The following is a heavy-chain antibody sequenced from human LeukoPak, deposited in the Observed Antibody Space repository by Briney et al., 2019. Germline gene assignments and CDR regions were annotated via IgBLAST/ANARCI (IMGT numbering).Heavy chain of an antibody. Sequence: ASVKVSCKASGYRFTGYYIHWVRQAPGQGLEWMGWISAYNGNTNYAQNLQGRVTMTTDTSTRTAYMELRSLRSDDTALYYCARGYTATGNWYFDVWGRGTLVSVSS. CDR3: ARGYTATGNWYFDV. CDR1: GYRFTGYY. V-gene: IGHV1-18*04. J-gene: IGHJ2*01. D-gene: IGHD6-13*01. CDR2: ISAYNGNT.